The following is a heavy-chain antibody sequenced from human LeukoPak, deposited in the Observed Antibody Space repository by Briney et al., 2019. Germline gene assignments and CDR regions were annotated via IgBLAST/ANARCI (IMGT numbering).Heavy chain of an antibody. CDR3: ARDLRCSGGSCSDY. J-gene: IGHJ4*02. Sequence: SQTLSLTCAVSGGSISSGGYSWSRIRQPPGKGLEWIGYIYHSGSTYYNPSLKSRVTISVDRSKNQFSLKLSSVTAADTAVYYCARDLRCSGGSCSDYWGQGTLVTVSS. CDR1: GGSISSGGYS. V-gene: IGHV4-30-2*01. D-gene: IGHD2-15*01. CDR2: IYHSGST.